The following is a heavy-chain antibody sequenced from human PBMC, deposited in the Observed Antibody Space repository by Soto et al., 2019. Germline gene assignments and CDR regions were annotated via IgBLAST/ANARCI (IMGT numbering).Heavy chain of an antibody. CDR1: GFTLSTYA. CDR2: ISASGAGT. D-gene: IGHD3-10*01. Sequence: EVQLLESGGGLIPPGGSVRLSCAASGFTLSTYAMTWVRQAPGKGLEWVSSISASGAGTFYADSVKGRLTISRDTSKNTLYTHFNSLRAEDTAVYYCAKGAVLTSVRVTWFDPWGQGTLVTVSS. J-gene: IGHJ5*02. CDR3: AKGAVLTSVRVTWFDP. V-gene: IGHV3-23*01.